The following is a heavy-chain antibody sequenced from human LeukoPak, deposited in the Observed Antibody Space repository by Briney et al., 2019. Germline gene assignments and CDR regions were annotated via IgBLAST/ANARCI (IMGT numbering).Heavy chain of an antibody. Sequence: GGSLRLSCTSSGFTSGDYTMSWFRQAPGKGLEWVGLIRNKGYGGTTECAASVKGRFTISRDDSKDIAYLQMNSLKTEDSAVYYCARDLTYGSGTKTYYYYMDVWGRGTAVTVSS. V-gene: IGHV3-49*03. J-gene: IGHJ6*03. CDR2: IRNKGYGGTT. CDR3: ARDLTYGSGTKTYYYYMDV. D-gene: IGHD3-10*01. CDR1: GFTSGDYT.